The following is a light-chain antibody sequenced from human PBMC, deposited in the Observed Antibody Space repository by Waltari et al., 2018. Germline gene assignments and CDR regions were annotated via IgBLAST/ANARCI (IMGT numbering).Light chain of an antibody. CDR3: QQYNSYSLLT. CDR2: EAS. Sequence: DIRMTQSPSTLSASAGDRVIISCRASQSISKWLAWYQQKPGKAPKLLIYEASTLQSGGPSSFSGTGSGTDFTLTISSLQPDDVATDYCQQYNSYSLLTFGGGTKVEIK. J-gene: IGKJ4*01. V-gene: IGKV1-5*03. CDR1: QSISKW.